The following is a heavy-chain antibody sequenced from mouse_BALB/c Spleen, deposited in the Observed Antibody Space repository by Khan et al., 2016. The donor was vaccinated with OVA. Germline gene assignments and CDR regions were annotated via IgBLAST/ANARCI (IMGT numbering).Heavy chain of an antibody. Sequence: VQLQESGPGLVAPSQSLSITCTVSGFSLTDYGVSWIRQPPGKGLEWLGVIWGGGSTYYNSALKSRLSISKDNSKSRVFLKMSSLQTDDTAMYYCAKGVWSYYYALDYWGQGTSVTVSS. CDR1: GFSLTDYG. CDR2: IWGGGST. CDR3: AKGVWSYYYALDY. J-gene: IGHJ4*01. V-gene: IGHV2-6-5*01.